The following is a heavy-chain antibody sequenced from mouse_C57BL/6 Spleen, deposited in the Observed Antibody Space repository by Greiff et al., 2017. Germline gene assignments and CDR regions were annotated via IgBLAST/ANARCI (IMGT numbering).Heavy chain of an antibody. CDR2: IWWDDDK. J-gene: IGHJ4*01. V-gene: IGHV8-8*01. CDR1: GFSLSTFGMG. Sequence: QVTLKVSGPGILQPSQTLSLTCSFSGFSLSTFGMGVGWIRQPSGKGLEWLAHIWWDDDKYYNPALKSRLTISKDTSKNQVFLKIANVDTADTATYYCARITTVVAGNYYAMDYWGQGTSVTVSS. D-gene: IGHD1-1*01. CDR3: ARITTVVAGNYYAMDY.